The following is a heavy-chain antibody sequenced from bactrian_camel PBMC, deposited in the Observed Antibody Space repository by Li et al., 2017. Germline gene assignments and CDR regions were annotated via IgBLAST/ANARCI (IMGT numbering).Heavy chain of an antibody. CDR2: ISKRGDVT. CDR3: LTDWNDGSWFDFGY. J-gene: IGHJ6*01. V-gene: IGHV3S63*01. CDR1: GLTFDNTA. D-gene: IGHD6*01. Sequence: VQLVESGGGLVQAGGSLRLSCSVSGLTFDNTAMGWFRKAPGEEREGVSCISKRGDVTWNADSVKGRFTVYRDNAKNTLYLQMNNLKPEDAAVYYCLTDWNDGSWFDFGYWGQGTQVTVS.